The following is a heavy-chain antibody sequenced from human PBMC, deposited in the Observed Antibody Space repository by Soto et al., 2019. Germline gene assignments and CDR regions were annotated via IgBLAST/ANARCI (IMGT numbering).Heavy chain of an antibody. CDR3: AVTVTRFSWGDP. D-gene: IGHD4-17*01. CDR1: GYTFTSYG. CDR2: ISAYNGNT. J-gene: IGHJ5*02. Sequence: ASVKVSCKASGYTFTSYGISWVRQAPGQGLEWMGWISAYNGNTNYAQKLQGRVTMTTDTSTSTAYMELRSLRSDDTAVYYCAVTVTRFSWGDPWGQGTLVTVSS. V-gene: IGHV1-18*01.